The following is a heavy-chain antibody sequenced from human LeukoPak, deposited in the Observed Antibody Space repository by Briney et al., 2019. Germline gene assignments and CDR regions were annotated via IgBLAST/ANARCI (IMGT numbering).Heavy chain of an antibody. D-gene: IGHD6-13*01. CDR2: IYYSGST. V-gene: IGHV4-59*11. J-gene: IGHJ6*03. Sequence: SETLSLTCTVSGGSISSHYWSWIRQPPGKGLEWIGYIYYSGSTNYNPSLKSRVTISVDTSKNQFSLKLSSVTAADTAVHYCARDGNSIAAAGSFYYYYYYMDVWGKGTTVTVSS. CDR1: GGSISSHY. CDR3: ARDGNSIAAAGSFYYYYYYMDV.